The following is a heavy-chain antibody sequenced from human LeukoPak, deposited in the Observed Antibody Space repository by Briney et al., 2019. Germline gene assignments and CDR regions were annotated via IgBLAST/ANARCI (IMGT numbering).Heavy chain of an antibody. V-gene: IGHV4-34*01. J-gene: IGHJ4*02. CDR1: GGSFSGYY. D-gene: IGHD4-17*01. CDR3: ARSKPSTTTVTENFDY. CDR2: IYYSGST. Sequence: SETLSLTCAVYGGSFSGYYWGWIRQPPGKGLEWIGSIYYSGSTHDNPSLKSRVTISVDTSKNQFSLKLSSVTAADTAVYYCARSKPSTTTVTENFDYWGQGTLVTVSS.